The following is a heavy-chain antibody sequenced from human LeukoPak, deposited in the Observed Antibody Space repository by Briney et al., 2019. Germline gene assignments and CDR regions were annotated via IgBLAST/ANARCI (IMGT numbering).Heavy chain of an antibody. CDR2: IIPIFGTA. J-gene: IGHJ5*02. CDR1: GYTFTSYD. V-gene: IGHV1-69*05. D-gene: IGHD6-13*01. CDR3: AALGAYSSPAGGWFDP. Sequence: ASVKVSCKASGYTFTSYDINWVRQAPGQGREWMGRIIPIFGTANYAQKFQGRVTITKDESTSTAYMELSSLRSEDTAVYYCAALGAYSSPAGGWFDPWGQGTLVTVSS.